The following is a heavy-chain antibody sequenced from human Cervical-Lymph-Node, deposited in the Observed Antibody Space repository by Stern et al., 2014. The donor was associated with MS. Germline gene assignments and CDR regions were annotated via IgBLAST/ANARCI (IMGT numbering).Heavy chain of an antibody. CDR1: GSTFPTYS. CDR3: ARDQYYYDSSGYYY. CDR2: ISSSSSYI. Sequence: VQLPQPGARLLKPRGPLPLSCAASGSTFPTYSMHWVRQAPGKGLEWLSSISSSSSYIYYADSVKGRFTISRDNAKNSLYLQMNSLRAEDTAVYYCARDQYYYDSSGYYYWGQGTLVTVSS. D-gene: IGHD3-22*01. V-gene: IGHV3-21*01. J-gene: IGHJ4*02.